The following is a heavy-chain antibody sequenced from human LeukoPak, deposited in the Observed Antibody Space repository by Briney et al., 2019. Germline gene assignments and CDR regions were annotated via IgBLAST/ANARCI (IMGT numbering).Heavy chain of an antibody. J-gene: IGHJ6*03. CDR2: IIPIFGTA. CDR1: GGTFSSYA. V-gene: IGHV1-69*13. Sequence: ASVKVSCKASGGTFSSYAISWVRQAPGQGLEWMGGIIPIFGTANYAQKFQGRVTITADESTSTAYMELSSLRSEDTAVYYCARVRSVLRPPYYYYMDVWGKGTTVTVSS. CDR3: ARVRSVLRPPYYYYMDV. D-gene: IGHD2-15*01.